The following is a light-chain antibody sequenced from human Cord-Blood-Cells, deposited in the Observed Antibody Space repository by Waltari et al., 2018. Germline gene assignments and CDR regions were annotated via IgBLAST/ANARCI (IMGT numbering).Light chain of an antibody. Sequence: SSELTQYPAVSVALGQTVRITCQGDSLRSYYASWYQQKPGQAPVLVIYGKNNRPSGIPDRFSGSSSGNTASLTITGAQAEDEADYYCNSRDSSGNQVFGGGTKLTVL. CDR1: SLRSYY. V-gene: IGLV3-19*01. CDR3: NSRDSSGNQV. J-gene: IGLJ3*02. CDR2: GKN.